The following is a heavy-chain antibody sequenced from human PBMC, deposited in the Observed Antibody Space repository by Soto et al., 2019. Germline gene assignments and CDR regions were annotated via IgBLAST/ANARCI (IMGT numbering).Heavy chain of an antibody. J-gene: IGHJ5*02. Sequence: QVQLVQSGAEVKKPGASVKVSCKASGYTFTSYGISWVRQAPGQGLEWMGWISAYNGNTNYAQKLQGRVTMTTDTPTSAADMGLRSLRSDDTAVYYCARDMVRGVIHEFWFDPWGQGTLVTVSS. D-gene: IGHD3-10*01. CDR2: ISAYNGNT. CDR1: GYTFTSYG. V-gene: IGHV1-18*01. CDR3: ARDMVRGVIHEFWFDP.